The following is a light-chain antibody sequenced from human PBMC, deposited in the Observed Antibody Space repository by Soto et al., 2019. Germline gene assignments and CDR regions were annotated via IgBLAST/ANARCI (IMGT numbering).Light chain of an antibody. Sequence: QSVLTQPASVSGSPGQSITISCTGTSSDLGGYNHVSWYQQHPGEAPKLMIYEVTNRPSGVSHRFSGSKSANTASLTISGLQAEDEADYYCSSYSSSNTVVFGGGTKVTVL. CDR1: SSDLGGYNH. CDR2: EVT. CDR3: SSYSSSNTVV. V-gene: IGLV2-14*01. J-gene: IGLJ3*02.